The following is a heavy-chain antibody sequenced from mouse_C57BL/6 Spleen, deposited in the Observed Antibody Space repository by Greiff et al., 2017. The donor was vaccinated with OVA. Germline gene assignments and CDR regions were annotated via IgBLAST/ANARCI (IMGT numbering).Heavy chain of an antibody. Sequence: QVQLKQSGAELVRPGASVKLSCKASGYTFTDYYINWVKQRPGQGLEWIARIYPGSGNTYYNEKFKGKATLTAEKSSSTAYMQLSSLTSEDSAVYFCAREALYYGNSLDYWGQGTTLTVSS. CDR1: GYTFTDYY. J-gene: IGHJ2*01. V-gene: IGHV1-76*01. CDR2: IYPGSGNT. CDR3: AREALYYGNSLDY. D-gene: IGHD2-1*01.